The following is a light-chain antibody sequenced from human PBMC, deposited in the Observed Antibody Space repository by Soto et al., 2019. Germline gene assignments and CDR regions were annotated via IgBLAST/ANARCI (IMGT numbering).Light chain of an antibody. V-gene: IGKV3-15*01. CDR3: QQYHTWPIT. CDR1: QGVSRK. J-gene: IGKJ4*01. CDR2: GAS. Sequence: DIVMTQSPATLSVAPGERVTFSCRASQGVSRKLAWYQHKPGQAPRVLISGASTGATGIPARFSGSGSGTEFTLTISSLQSEDCAIYYCQQYHTWPITFGGGTKV.